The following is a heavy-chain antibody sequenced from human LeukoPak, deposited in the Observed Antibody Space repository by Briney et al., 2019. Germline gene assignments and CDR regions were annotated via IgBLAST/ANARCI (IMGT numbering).Heavy chain of an antibody. Sequence: PGGSLRLSCAASGFTFSSYGLSWVRQAPGKGLEWVSAISGRDGSTYYADSVKGRFTISRDNSKNTLYLQMNSLRAEDTAVYYCAKDLRRSSSGYLDYWGQGALVTVSS. CDR3: AKDLRRSSSGYLDY. CDR2: ISGRDGST. J-gene: IGHJ4*02. D-gene: IGHD6-6*01. CDR1: GFTFSSYG. V-gene: IGHV3-23*01.